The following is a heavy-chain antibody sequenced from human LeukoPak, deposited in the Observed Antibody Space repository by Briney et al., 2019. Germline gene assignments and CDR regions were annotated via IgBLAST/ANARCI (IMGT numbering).Heavy chain of an antibody. V-gene: IGHV3-7*03. CDR3: AKDMLYYDSSGPDY. J-gene: IGHJ4*02. CDR2: IKQDGSEK. CDR1: GFTFSSYW. Sequence: GGSLRLSCAASGFTFSSYWMSWVRQAPGKGLEWVANIKQDGSEKYYVDSVKGRFTISRDNAKNSLYLQMNSLRAEDTALYCCAKDMLYYDSSGPDYWGQGTLVTVSS. D-gene: IGHD3-22*01.